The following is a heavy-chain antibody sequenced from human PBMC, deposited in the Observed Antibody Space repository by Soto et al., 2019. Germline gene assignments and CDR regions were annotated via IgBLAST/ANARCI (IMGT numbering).Heavy chain of an antibody. CDR3: TRFFPMSGCWYFDV. CDR1: GYTFTSYA. Sequence: QVQLVQSGAEVKKPGASVKVSCKASGYTFTSYAMHWVRQAPGQRLEWMGWINAGNGNTKYSQKFQGRVTITRDTSASTAYMELSSLRSEDTAVDYCTRFFPMSGCWYFDVWGRGALVTVSS. V-gene: IGHV1-3*01. CDR2: INAGNGNT. J-gene: IGHJ2*01. D-gene: IGHD3-3*01.